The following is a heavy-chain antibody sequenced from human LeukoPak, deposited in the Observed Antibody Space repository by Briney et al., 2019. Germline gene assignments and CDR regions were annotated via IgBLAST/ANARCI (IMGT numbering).Heavy chain of an antibody. D-gene: IGHD2-2*01. J-gene: IGHJ4*02. Sequence: GGSLRLSCAASGFTFSSYWMNWVRQAPGEGLEWVANIKQDGSEKYYVDSVKGRFAISRDNAKSSLFLQMNSLRVEDTAVYYCVRAMDYWGQGTLVTVSS. CDR1: GFTFSSYW. CDR3: VRAMDY. CDR2: IKQDGSEK. V-gene: IGHV3-7*03.